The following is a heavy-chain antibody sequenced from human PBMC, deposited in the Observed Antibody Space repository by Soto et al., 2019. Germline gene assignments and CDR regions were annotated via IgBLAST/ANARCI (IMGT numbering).Heavy chain of an antibody. V-gene: IGHV1-8*01. CDR2: MNPDSGNT. CDR1: GYTFTNYD. J-gene: IGHJ5*02. CDR3: AGACFRGTWFDP. Sequence: QVQLVQSGAEVKKPGASVKVSCKASGYTFTNYDIHWVRQATGQGLEWMGWMNPDSGNTGQSKQFQGRVTMTRDPSIATAYMKMSSLSSEDTPFYYCAGACFRGTWFDPWGQGTLVTVSS.